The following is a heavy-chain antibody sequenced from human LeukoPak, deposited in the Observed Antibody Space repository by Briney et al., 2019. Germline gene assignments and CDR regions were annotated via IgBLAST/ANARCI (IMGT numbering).Heavy chain of an antibody. V-gene: IGHV5-51*01. CDR2: IYPGDSDT. Sequence: GESLKISCKGSGYSFTNYWIGWVRQMAGQGLEWMGIIYPGDSDTRYSPSFQGQVTISADMSIDTVYLQWSSLKASDTAIYYCARQSRDGSKTRGYYFDYWGQGTLVTVSS. J-gene: IGHJ4*02. CDR1: GYSFTNYW. CDR3: ARQSRDGSKTRGYYFDY. D-gene: IGHD3-10*01.